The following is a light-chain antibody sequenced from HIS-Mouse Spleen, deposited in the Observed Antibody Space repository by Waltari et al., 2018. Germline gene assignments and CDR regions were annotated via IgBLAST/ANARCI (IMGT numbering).Light chain of an antibody. J-gene: IGLJ2*01. Sequence: SYELTQPPSVSVSPGQPARIPCSGDPLPTQPAYSYQQKSGQAPVLVIYEDSKRPSGIPERFSGSSSGTMATLTISGAQVEDEADYYCYSTDSSGNHRVFGGGTKLTVL. CDR1: PLPTQP. CDR2: EDS. CDR3: YSTDSSGNHRV. V-gene: IGLV3-10*01.